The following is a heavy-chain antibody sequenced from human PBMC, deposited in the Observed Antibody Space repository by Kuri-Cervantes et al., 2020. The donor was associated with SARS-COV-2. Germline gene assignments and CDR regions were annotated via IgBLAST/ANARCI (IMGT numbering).Heavy chain of an antibody. CDR3: AGAKYYYDSSGYYYVEGWFDP. CDR2: IYYSGST. V-gene: IGHV4-61*01. CDR1: GGSVSSGSYY. Sequence: GSLRLSCTVSGGSVSSGSYYWSWIRQPPGKGLKWIGYIYYSGSTNYNPSLKSRVTISVDTSKNQFSLKLSSVTAADTAVYYCAGAKYYYDSSGYYYVEGWFDPWGQGTLVTVSS. J-gene: IGHJ5*02. D-gene: IGHD3-22*01.